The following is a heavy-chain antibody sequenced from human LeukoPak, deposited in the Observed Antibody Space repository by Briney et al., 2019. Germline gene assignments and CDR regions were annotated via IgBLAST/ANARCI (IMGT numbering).Heavy chain of an antibody. CDR3: ARNSYGSGSHDH. J-gene: IGHJ5*02. Sequence: GGSLRLSCAASGFTFSDYYMSWIRQAPGKGLEWVSYISSSGSTKYYADSVRGRFTISRDNAKSSLYLQMNSLSVEDTGVYYCARNSYGSGSHDHWGQGTLVTVSS. V-gene: IGHV3-11*04. CDR1: GFTFSDYY. CDR2: ISSSGSTK. D-gene: IGHD3-10*01.